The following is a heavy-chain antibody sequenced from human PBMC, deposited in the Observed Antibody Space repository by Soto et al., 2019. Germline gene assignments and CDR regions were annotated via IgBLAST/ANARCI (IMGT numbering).Heavy chain of an antibody. CDR2: INDSGST. J-gene: IGHJ5*02. V-gene: IGHV4-34*01. CDR1: GGAFRGYY. D-gene: IGHD2-15*01. Sequence: SETLSLTCAVYGGAFRGYYWSWIRQPPWKGLEWLGEINDSGSTNYNPSLKSRITISLDTSKKEISLRLSSVTAADTAVYYCARERGRYCSGESCYPFGPWGQGALVTVSS. CDR3: ARERGRYCSGESCYPFGP.